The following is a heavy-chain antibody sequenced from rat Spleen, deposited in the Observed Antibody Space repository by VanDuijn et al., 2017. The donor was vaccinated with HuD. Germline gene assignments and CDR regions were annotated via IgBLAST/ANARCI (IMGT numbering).Heavy chain of an antibody. D-gene: IGHD1-4*01. J-gene: IGHJ2*01. Sequence: QVQLMESGPGLVQPSETLSLTCTVSGFSLTSDNVHWVRQPPGKGLEWMGIMWSGGSTDYNSALKSRLSISRDTSKNQVFLEMNSLQSEDIATYYCARGYPDYWGQGVMVTVSS. V-gene: IGHV2-45*01. CDR2: MWSGGST. CDR1: GFSLTSDN. CDR3: ARGYPDY.